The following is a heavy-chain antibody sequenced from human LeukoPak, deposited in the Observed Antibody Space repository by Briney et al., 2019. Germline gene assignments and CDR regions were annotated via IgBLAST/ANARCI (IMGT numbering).Heavy chain of an antibody. CDR3: ARRDPSGWNFDY. CDR2: ISSSSNYI. J-gene: IGHJ4*02. V-gene: IGHV3-21*01. D-gene: IGHD6-19*01. CDR1: GFTFSSYS. Sequence: GGSLRLSCAASGFTFSSYSMNWVRQAPGKGLEWVSPISSSSNYIYYADSVKGRFTISRDNAKNTLYLQMNSLRAEDTAVYYCARRDPSGWNFDYWGQGTLVTVSS.